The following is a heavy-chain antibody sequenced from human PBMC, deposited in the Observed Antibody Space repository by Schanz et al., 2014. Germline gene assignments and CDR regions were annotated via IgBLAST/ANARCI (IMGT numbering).Heavy chain of an antibody. V-gene: IGHV1-18*01. CDR2: ISAYNGNT. CDR1: GYTFTSYG. J-gene: IGHJ4*02. CDR3: ARDAADFYDILTEEDY. D-gene: IGHD3-9*01. Sequence: QVQLVQSGAEVKKPGASVKVSCKASGYTFTSYGISWVRQAPGQGLEWMGWISAYNGNTKYPQKLQGRVTMTTDTSTSTAYMKQRSLRSDDTAVYYCARDAADFYDILTEEDYWGQGTLVTVSS.